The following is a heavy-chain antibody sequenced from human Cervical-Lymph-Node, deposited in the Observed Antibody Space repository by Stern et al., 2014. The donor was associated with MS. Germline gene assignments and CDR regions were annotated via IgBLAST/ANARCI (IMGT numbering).Heavy chain of an antibody. J-gene: IGHJ5*02. CDR3: ARDGRRFDP. CDR2: IYYTGTT. Sequence: QVQLVQSGPGLVKPSQTLSLTCNVTGDSLSSGGYYWSWIRQRPGQGLEWMGYIYYTGTTYYPPSFKSRVTISVDTSKNQFSLNLSSVTAADTAVYYCARDGRRFDPWGQGILVTVSS. V-gene: IGHV4-31*03. CDR1: GDSLSSGGYY. D-gene: IGHD1-26*01.